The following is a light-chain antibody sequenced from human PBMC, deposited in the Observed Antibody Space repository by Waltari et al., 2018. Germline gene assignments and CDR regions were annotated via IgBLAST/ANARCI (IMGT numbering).Light chain of an antibody. CDR3: NSYSSSSSLVL. J-gene: IGLJ2*01. CDR2: DVS. V-gene: IGLV2-14*03. Sequence: QSALTQPASVSGSPGQSITISCTGTSSDVGTYNYVSWYQQHSVKAPTLIIYDVSNRPAGFSYPFSCSNSCNTASLTISVLQAEDEADYYVNSYSSSSSLVLFGGGTKLTV. CDR1: SSDVGTYNY.